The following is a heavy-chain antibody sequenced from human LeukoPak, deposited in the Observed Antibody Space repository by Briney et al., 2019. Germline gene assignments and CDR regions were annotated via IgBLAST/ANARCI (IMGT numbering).Heavy chain of an antibody. V-gene: IGHV3-23*01. CDR2: ISGSGGST. J-gene: IGHJ5*02. D-gene: IGHD6-19*01. Sequence: GGSLRLSCAASGFTFSSYAMSWVRQAPGKGLEWVSAISGSGGSTYYADSVEGRFTISRDNSKNTLYLQMNSLRAEDTAVYYCAKDPPRDSSGWYEGLNWFDPWGQGTLVTVSS. CDR3: AKDPPRDSSGWYEGLNWFDP. CDR1: GFTFSSYA.